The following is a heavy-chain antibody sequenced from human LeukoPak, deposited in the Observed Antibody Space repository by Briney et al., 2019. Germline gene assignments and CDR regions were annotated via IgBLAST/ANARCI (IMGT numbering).Heavy chain of an antibody. J-gene: IGHJ4*02. CDR1: GFTFSSSA. CDR3: AKAIVGVSGLGY. V-gene: IGHV3-23*01. CDR2: ISGSGSNT. D-gene: IGHD1-26*01. Sequence: GGSLRLSCAASGFTFSSSAMSWVRQAPGKGLEWVSAISGSGSNTYYADSVKGRFTISRDTSKNTLYLQVNSLRAEDTALYYCAKAIVGVSGLGYWGQGTLATVSS.